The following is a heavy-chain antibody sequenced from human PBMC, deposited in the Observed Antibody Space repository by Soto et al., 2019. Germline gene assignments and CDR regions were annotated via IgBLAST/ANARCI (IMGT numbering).Heavy chain of an antibody. CDR1: GYSFTSYW. Sequence: GESLKISCKGSGYSFTSYWIGWVRHMPGKGLEWMGIIYPGDSDTRYSPSFQGQVTISADKSISTAYLQWSSLKASDTAMYYCARYCSRTTCPEGVWFDPWGQGTLVTVSS. D-gene: IGHD2-2*01. V-gene: IGHV5-51*01. CDR2: IYPGDSDT. CDR3: ARYCSRTTCPEGVWFDP. J-gene: IGHJ5*02.